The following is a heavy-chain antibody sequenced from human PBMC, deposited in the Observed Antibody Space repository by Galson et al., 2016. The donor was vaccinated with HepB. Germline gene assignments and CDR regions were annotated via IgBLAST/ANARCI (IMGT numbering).Heavy chain of an antibody. CDR1: GASVTTVSYH. V-gene: IGHV4-61*01. CDR2: IQNSGPA. D-gene: IGHD2-15*01. CDR3: ARDYRIYYYGMDV. J-gene: IGHJ6*02. Sequence: SETLSLTCTVSGASVTTVSYHWTWIRQPPGKGLEWIGSIQNSGPANYNPPLKSRLTISVDTSKNQFSLKLSSVTAADTAVYYCARDYRIYYYGMDVWGQGSTVTVSS.